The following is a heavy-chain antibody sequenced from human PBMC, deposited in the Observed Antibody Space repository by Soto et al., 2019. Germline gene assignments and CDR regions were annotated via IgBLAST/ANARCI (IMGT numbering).Heavy chain of an antibody. CDR1: GFTFSSYA. Sequence: GGSLRLSCAASGFTFSSYAMHWVRQAPGKGLEYVSAISSNGGSTYYANSVKGRFTISRDNSKNTLYLQMGSLRAEDMAVYYCARDAEYSSSWYYFDYWGQGTLVTVSS. CDR2: ISSNGGST. V-gene: IGHV3-64*01. CDR3: ARDAEYSSSWYYFDY. D-gene: IGHD6-13*01. J-gene: IGHJ4*02.